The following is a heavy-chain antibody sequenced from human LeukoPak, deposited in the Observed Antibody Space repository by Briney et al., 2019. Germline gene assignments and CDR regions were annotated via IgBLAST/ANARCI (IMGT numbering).Heavy chain of an antibody. V-gene: IGHV3-23*01. CDR2: ISGSGIRT. D-gene: IGHD5-24*01. J-gene: IGHJ3*02. CDR3: AKGVGDGYNYGAFDI. CDR1: GLTFSTYA. Sequence: GGSLRLSCAASGLTFSTYAMSWVRQAPGKGLEWVSAISGSGIRTFYADSVKGRFTISRDNSKNTLYLQMNSLRAEDTAVYYCAKGVGDGYNYGAFDIWGQGTMVTVSS.